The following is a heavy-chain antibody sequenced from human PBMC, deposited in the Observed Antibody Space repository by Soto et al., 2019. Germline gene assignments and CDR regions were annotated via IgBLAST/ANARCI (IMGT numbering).Heavy chain of an antibody. D-gene: IGHD3-22*01. CDR1: GGSISSYY. CDR3: ARDRHDSSGYFSDY. CDR2: IYYSGST. J-gene: IGHJ4*02. Sequence: PSETLSLTCTVSGGSISSYYWSWTRQPPGKGLEWIGYIYYSGSTNYNPSLKSRVTMSVDTSKNQFSLKLSSVTAADTAVYYCARDRHDSSGYFSDYWGQGTLVTVSS. V-gene: IGHV4-59*01.